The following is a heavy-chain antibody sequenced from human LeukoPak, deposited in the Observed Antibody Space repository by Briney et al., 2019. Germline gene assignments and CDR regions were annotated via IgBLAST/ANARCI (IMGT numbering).Heavy chain of an antibody. J-gene: IGHJ5*02. Sequence: ASVKVSCKASGYTFTSYAINWVRQATGQGLEWMGWMNPNSSHTGYAQKFQGRVTITRNTAISTAYMELSSLRSEDTAVYYCARGHLQAPVYSSSWYRAYNWFDPWGQGTLVTVSS. V-gene: IGHV1-8*01. D-gene: IGHD6-13*01. CDR3: ARGHLQAPVYSSSWYRAYNWFDP. CDR1: GYTFTSYA. CDR2: MNPNSSHT.